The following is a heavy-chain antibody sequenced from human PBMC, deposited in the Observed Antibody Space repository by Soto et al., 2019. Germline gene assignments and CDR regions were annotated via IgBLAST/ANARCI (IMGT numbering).Heavy chain of an antibody. V-gene: IGHV4-59*12. J-gene: IGHJ5*02. CDR3: ARGFLRYYDLWSGYSGWFDP. Sequence: PSETLSLTCTVSGGSISGYYWTWIRQPPGKGLDWIGYIYYTGSTNYNPSLKSRVTISVDTSKSQFSLKLSSVTAADTAVYYCARGFLRYYDLWSGYSGWFDPWGQGTLVTVSS. CDR2: IYYTGST. CDR1: GGSISGYY. D-gene: IGHD3-3*01.